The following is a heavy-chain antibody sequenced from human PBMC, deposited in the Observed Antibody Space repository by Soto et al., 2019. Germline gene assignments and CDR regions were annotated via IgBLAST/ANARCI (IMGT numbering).Heavy chain of an antibody. J-gene: IGHJ4*02. CDR1: GYTFTSYG. Sequence: ASVKVSCKASGYTFTSYGISWVRQAPGQGLEWMGWISAYNGNTNYAQKLQGRVTMTTDTSTSTAYMELRSLRSDDTAVYYCARHDPYYDILTGYDDYWGRGTLVTVSS. D-gene: IGHD3-9*01. CDR2: ISAYNGNT. CDR3: ARHDPYYDILTGYDDY. V-gene: IGHV1-18*01.